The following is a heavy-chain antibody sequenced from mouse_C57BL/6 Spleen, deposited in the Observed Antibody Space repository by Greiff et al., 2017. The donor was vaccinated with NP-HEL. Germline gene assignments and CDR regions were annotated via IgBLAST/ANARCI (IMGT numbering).Heavy chain of an antibody. CDR1: GFTFSSYA. J-gene: IGHJ3*01. D-gene: IGHD2-5*01. V-gene: IGHV5-4*03. CDR2: ISDGGSYT. CDR3: ARADYSNYPFAY. Sequence: EVKLMESGGGLVKPGGSLKLSCAASGFTFSSYAMSWVRQTPEKRLEWVATISDGGSYTYYPDNVKGRFTISRDNAKNNLYLQMSHLKSEDTAMYYCARADYSNYPFAYWGQGTLVTVSA.